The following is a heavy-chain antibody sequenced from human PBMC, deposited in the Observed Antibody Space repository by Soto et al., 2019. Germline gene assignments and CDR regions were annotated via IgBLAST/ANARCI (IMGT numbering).Heavy chain of an antibody. CDR3: AREYDFWSGNYLDY. J-gene: IGHJ4*02. CDR2: IYYSGST. CDR1: GGSINRGGYY. V-gene: IGHV4-31*03. D-gene: IGHD3-3*01. Sequence: SETLSLTCTVSGGSINRGGYYCSWIRQHPGKGLEWIGYIYYSGSTYYNPSLKSRLTISIDTSKNQFSLKLSSVTAADTAVYYCAREYDFWSGNYLDYWGQGTLVTVSS.